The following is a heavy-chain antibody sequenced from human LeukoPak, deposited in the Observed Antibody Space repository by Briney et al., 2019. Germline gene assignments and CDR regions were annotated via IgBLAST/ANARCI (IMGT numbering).Heavy chain of an antibody. CDR2: ISSSSYI. CDR3: ARDNYYGSGGNWFDP. J-gene: IGHJ5*02. CDR1: GFTFSSYS. D-gene: IGHD3-10*01. V-gene: IGHV3-21*01. Sequence: GGSLRLSCAASGFTFSSYSMNWVRQAPGKGLEWVSSISSSSYIYYADSVKGRFTISRDNAKNSLYLQMNSLRAEDTAVYYCARDNYYGSGGNWFDPWGQGTLVTVSS.